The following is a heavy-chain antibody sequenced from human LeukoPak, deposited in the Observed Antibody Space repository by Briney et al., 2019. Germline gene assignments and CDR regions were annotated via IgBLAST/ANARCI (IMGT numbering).Heavy chain of an antibody. CDR1: GFTFDDYG. CDR3: ARDLGIAAAGTPLDY. V-gene: IGHV3-20*04. CDR2: INWNGGST. D-gene: IGHD6-13*01. J-gene: IGHJ4*02. Sequence: PGGSLRLSCAASGFTFDDYGMSWVRQAPGKGLEWVSGINWNGGSTGYAYSVKGRFTISRDNAKNSLYLQMNSLRAEDTALYYCARDLGIAAAGTPLDYWGQGTLVTVSS.